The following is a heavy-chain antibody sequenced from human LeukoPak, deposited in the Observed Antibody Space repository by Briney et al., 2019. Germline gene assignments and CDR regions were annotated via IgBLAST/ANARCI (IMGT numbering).Heavy chain of an antibody. V-gene: IGHV4-59*01. CDR1: SGSICSYY. J-gene: IGHJ4*02. CDR2: IYYSGST. Sequence: SVTLSLTCTVGSGSICSYYWRWMRQPPGRGLVGSGYIYYSGSTNYNPSLKSQVTISIDTSKNQLSLKLSSVTAADTAAYYCARGDTSNLKDDSYGGLVGYFDYWGQGTLVTVSS. D-gene: IGHD5-18*01. CDR3: ARGDTSNLKDDSYGGLVGYFDY.